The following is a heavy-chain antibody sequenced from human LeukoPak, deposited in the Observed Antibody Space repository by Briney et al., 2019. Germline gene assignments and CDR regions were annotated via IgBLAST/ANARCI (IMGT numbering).Heavy chain of an antibody. V-gene: IGHV3-23*01. CDR1: GFTFSTYA. CDR2: ISGSGGNA. J-gene: IGHJ4*02. Sequence: GGSLRLSCAASGFTFSTYAMSGVRQAPGKGLEWVSAISGSGGNADYADSVKGRFTISRDNSKSTLYLQMNSLRAEDTAVYYCAKSGSGYGSGWSANWGQGTLVTVSS. CDR3: AKSGSGYGSGWSAN. D-gene: IGHD6-19*01.